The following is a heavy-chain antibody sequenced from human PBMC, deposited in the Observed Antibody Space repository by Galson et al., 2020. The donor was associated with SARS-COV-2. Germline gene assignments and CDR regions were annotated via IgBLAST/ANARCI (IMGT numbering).Heavy chain of an antibody. Sequence: GESLKISCTASGLTFTGAMSWVRQTPTKGLEWVSTIAGGSDIIFYADSVKGRFTISRDNSRSTLFLQMNNLRPEDTAVYFCARDQGSDWKHYVVYWGQGALVTVSS. CDR2: IAGGSDII. D-gene: IGHD1-1*01. V-gene: IGHV3-23*01. CDR1: GLTFTGA. CDR3: ARDQGSDWKHYVVY. J-gene: IGHJ4*02.